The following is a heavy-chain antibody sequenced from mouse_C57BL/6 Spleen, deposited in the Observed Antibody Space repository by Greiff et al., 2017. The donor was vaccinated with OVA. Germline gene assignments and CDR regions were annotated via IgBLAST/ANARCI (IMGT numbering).Heavy chain of an antibody. D-gene: IGHD2-5*01. V-gene: IGHV1-69*01. J-gene: IGHJ2*01. Sequence: QVQLQQPGAELVMPGASVKLSCKASGYTFTSYWMHWVKQRPGQGLEWIGEIDPSDSYTNYNQKFKGKSTVTVDKSSSTAYMQLSSLTSEDSAVYYCARSDYSNSFDYWGQGTTLTVSS. CDR3: ARSDYSNSFDY. CDR2: IDPSDSYT. CDR1: GYTFTSYW.